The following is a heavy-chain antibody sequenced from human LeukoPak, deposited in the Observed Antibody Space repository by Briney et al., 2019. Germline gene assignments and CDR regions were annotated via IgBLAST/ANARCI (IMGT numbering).Heavy chain of an antibody. V-gene: IGHV3-21*01. CDR2: VSSSSSYI. D-gene: IGHD2-2*01. CDR1: GFTFSSYS. J-gene: IGHJ5*02. Sequence: PGGSLRLSCAASGFTFSSYSMNWVRQAPGKGLEWVSSVSSSSSYIYYADSVKGRFTISRDNAKNSLYLQMNSLRAEDTAVYYCARDLVPAAISGDWFDPWGQGTLVTVSS. CDR3: ARDLVPAAISGDWFDP.